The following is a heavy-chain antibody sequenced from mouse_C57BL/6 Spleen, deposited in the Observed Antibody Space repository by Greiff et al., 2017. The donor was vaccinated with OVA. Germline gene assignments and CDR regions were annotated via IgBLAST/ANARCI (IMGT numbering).Heavy chain of an antibody. V-gene: IGHV3-1*01. CDR1: GYSITSGYD. CDR2: ISYSGST. CDR3: ARGTYYYAMDY. Sequence: EVQLVESGPGMVKPSQSLSLTCTVTGYSITSGYDWHWIRHFPGNKLEWMGYISYSGSTNYTPSLKSRISITHDTSKNHFFLKLNSVTTEDTATYYCARGTYYYAMDYWGQGTSVTVSS. J-gene: IGHJ4*01.